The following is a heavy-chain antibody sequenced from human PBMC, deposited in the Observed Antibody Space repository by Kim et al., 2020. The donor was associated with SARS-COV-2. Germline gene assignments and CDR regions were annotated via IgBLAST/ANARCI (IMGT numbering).Heavy chain of an antibody. CDR3: ASFAVVT. V-gene: IGHV3-74*03. J-gene: IGHJ4*02. D-gene: IGHD2-21*02. Sequence: DGRVITYADYVKGRFTMPRDNAKNTVYLQMNSLRPEDTAVYYCASFAVVTGGQGTLVTVSS. CDR2: DGRVI.